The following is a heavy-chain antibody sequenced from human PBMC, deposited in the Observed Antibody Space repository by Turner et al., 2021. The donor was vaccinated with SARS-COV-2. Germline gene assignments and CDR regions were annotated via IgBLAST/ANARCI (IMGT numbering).Heavy chain of an antibody. J-gene: IGHJ6*02. Sequence: DVQLVESGGALVQPGGSLKLSCAASGFTFSGSAMHWVSQASGKGLEWVGHIRSKPNNYATVYAESVKGRFTISRDDSKNMAYLQMNSLKTEDTAVYYRTRPLTYYGMDVWGQGTTVTVSS. CDR3: TRPLTYYGMDV. V-gene: IGHV3-73*02. CDR1: GFTFSGSA. CDR2: IRSKPNNYAT.